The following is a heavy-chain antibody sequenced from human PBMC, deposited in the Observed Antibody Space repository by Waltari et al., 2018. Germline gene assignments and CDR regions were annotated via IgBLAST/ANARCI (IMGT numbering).Heavy chain of an antibody. D-gene: IGHD2-15*01. CDR1: GDSMSNTDW. Sequence: QLQLQESGPGLVKPSGTLSLTCAVSGDSMSNTDWWSWVRQSPGKGLEGIGQVQRSGRTNYPPAFASRVTVSVDTSTNQFSLKVTSATAADTAVYFCARDRGRGIYLDSWGRGILVTVSP. CDR2: VQRSGRT. J-gene: IGHJ4*02. V-gene: IGHV4-4*02. CDR3: ARDRGRGIYLDS.